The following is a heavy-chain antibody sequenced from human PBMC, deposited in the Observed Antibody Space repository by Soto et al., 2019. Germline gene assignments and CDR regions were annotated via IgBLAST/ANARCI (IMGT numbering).Heavy chain of an antibody. CDR1: GYTFTNFG. Sequence: QIQLVQSGPEVKKPGASVKVSCKASGYTFTNFGISWVRQAPGQGLEWVGWISAYNGDTNYAQKFQGRVTMTTDTSTNTAYMELRSLRSDDTATYYCARDIVRAHWFDPWGQGTLVTVSS. V-gene: IGHV1-18*01. CDR3: ARDIVRAHWFDP. CDR2: ISAYNGDT. D-gene: IGHD3-10*01. J-gene: IGHJ5*02.